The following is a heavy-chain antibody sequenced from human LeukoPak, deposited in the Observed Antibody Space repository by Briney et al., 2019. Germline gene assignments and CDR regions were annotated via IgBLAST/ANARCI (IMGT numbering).Heavy chain of an antibody. J-gene: IGHJ6*01. CDR1: GYSFTNYW. CDR3: ARHAFSHGAPPYYYGMDV. Sequence: GESLIISCKASGYSFTNYWIACVRQMPGKGLEWMGIIYPGDSDTRYSPSFQGQGTISAHKSISTAYLQWSSPKASDTAMYYCARHAFSHGAPPYYYGMDVWGQGTTVTVSS. V-gene: IGHV5-51*01. CDR2: IYPGDSDT. D-gene: IGHD5-18*01.